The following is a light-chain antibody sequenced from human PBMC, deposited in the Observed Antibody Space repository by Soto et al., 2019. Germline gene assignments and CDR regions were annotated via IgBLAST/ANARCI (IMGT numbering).Light chain of an antibody. V-gene: IGKV1-5*03. CDR3: QQYNNWYT. CDR2: MAS. CDR1: QSINSW. Sequence: DIQMTQSPSTLSASVGDRVTITCRASQSINSWLAWYQQKPGKAPTLLIYMASTLESGVPSRFSGSGSGTEFTLTISSLQPDDFATYYCQQYNNWYTFGQGTKLEIK. J-gene: IGKJ2*01.